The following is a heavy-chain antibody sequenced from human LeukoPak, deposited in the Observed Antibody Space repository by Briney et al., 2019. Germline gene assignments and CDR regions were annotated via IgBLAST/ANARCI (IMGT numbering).Heavy chain of an antibody. D-gene: IGHD3-3*01. CDR1: GGSISSGSYY. Sequence: SQTLSLTCTVPGGSISSGSYYWSWIRQPAGKGLEWIERIYTSGSTNYNPSLKSRVTISVDTSKNQFSLKLSSVTAADTAVYYCARGTIFGVVGFDYWGQGTLVTVSS. CDR2: IYTSGST. V-gene: IGHV4-61*02. J-gene: IGHJ4*02. CDR3: ARGTIFGVVGFDY.